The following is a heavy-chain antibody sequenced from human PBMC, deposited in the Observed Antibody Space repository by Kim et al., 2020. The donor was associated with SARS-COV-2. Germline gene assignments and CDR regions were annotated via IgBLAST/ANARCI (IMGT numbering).Heavy chain of an antibody. CDR3: ARAVSNYYGSGIYYGRRSHNHNWFDP. D-gene: IGHD3-10*01. Sequence: SETLSLTCAVYGGSFSGYYWSWIRQPPGKGLEWIGEINHSGSTNYNPSLKSRVTISVDTSKNQFSLKLSSVTAADTAVYYCARAVSNYYGSGIYYGRRSHNHNWFDPWGQGTLVTVSS. CDR1: GGSFSGYY. CDR2: INHSGST. J-gene: IGHJ5*02. V-gene: IGHV4-34*01.